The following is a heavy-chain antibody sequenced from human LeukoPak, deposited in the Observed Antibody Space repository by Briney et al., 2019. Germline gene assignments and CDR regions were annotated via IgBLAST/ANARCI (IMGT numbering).Heavy chain of an antibody. V-gene: IGHV4-34*01. CDR3: ARDKLLYSSSSMDV. D-gene: IGHD6-6*01. J-gene: IGHJ6*03. CDR1: GGSFSGYY. Sequence: SETLSLTCAVYGGSFSGYYWSWIRQPPGKGLEWIGEINHSGSTNYNPSLKSRVTISVDTSKNQFSLKLSSVTAEDTAVYYCARDKLLYSSSSMDVWGKGTTVTVSS. CDR2: INHSGST.